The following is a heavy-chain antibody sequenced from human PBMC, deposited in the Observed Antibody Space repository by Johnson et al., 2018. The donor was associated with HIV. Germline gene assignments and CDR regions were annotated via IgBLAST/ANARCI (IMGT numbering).Heavy chain of an antibody. Sequence: QVQLVESGGGLVKPGGSLRLSCAASGFTFSAYYMSWIRQAPGKGLDWVSYISNADSTIYYAASVKGRFTISRDNAKNSLYLQMNNLRTEDTAFYYCAKDKSLTPDAIDIWGQGTMVIVSS. CDR1: GFTFSAYY. V-gene: IGHV3-11*01. CDR3: AKDKSLTPDAIDI. J-gene: IGHJ3*02. CDR2: ISNADSTI.